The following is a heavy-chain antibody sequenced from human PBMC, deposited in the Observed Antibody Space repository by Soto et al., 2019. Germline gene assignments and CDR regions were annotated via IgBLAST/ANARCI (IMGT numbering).Heavy chain of an antibody. CDR1: GFTFSSYA. CDR3: AKDLGYQLYYYGMDV. D-gene: IGHD2-2*01. Sequence: EAQLLESGGGLVQPGGSLRLSCAASGFTFSSYAMSWVRQAPGKGLEWVSAISGSGGSTYYADSVKGRFTISRDNSKNTLYLQMNSLRAEDTAVYYCAKDLGYQLYYYGMDVWGQGTTVTVSS. CDR2: ISGSGGST. V-gene: IGHV3-23*01. J-gene: IGHJ6*02.